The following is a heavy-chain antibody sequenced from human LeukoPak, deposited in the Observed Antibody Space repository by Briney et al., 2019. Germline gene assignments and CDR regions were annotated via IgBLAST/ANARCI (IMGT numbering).Heavy chain of an antibody. CDR1: GGSISTYD. V-gene: IGHV4-59*08. Sequence: SETLSLTCTVSGGSISTYDWSWIRQPPGKGLEWIGYIYYSGSTYFNPSLKSQVTISVDTSRNQFSLKVSSVTAADTAVYYCARRSGTVGGNYFDYWGQGILVTVFS. J-gene: IGHJ4*02. D-gene: IGHD6-19*01. CDR3: ARRSGTVGGNYFDY. CDR2: IYYSGST.